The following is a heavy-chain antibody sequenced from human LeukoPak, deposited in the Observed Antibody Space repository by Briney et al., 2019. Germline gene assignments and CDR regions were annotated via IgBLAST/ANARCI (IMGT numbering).Heavy chain of an antibody. J-gene: IGHJ3*02. Sequence: PSETLSLTCSVPGGSISNYFWSWIRQSPGKGLEWIGHIYSSGSTNYNPSLKSRVIISVDTSKNQFSLKLSSVTAADTAVYYCARQPIRSAFDIWGQGTKVTVSS. CDR1: GGSISNYF. CDR3: ARQPIRSAFDI. V-gene: IGHV4-4*09. D-gene: IGHD2-21*01. CDR2: IYSSGST.